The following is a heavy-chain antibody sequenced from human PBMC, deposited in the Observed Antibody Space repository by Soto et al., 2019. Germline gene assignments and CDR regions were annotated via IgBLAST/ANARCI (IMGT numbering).Heavy chain of an antibody. CDR1: GGSITSGGYY. J-gene: IGHJ4*02. CDR2: IYYSGNT. D-gene: IGHD5-18*01. V-gene: IGHV4-31*03. CDR3: AITPSPGTAFDY. Sequence: SETLSLTCTVSGGSITSGGYYWSWIRQHPGKGPEWIGYIYYSGNTYYNPSLKSRIAISVDTSKNQFSLKLNSLTAADTAVYYFAITPSPGTAFDYWGQGTLVTVSS.